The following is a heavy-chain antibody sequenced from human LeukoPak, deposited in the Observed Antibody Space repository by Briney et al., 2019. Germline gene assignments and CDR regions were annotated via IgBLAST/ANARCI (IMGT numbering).Heavy chain of an antibody. CDR3: AGGHGRRYWYFDL. Sequence: SETLSLTCAVYGGSFSGYYWSWIRQPPGKGLEWIGEINHSGSTNYNPSLKSRVTISVGTSKNQFSLKLSSVTAADTAVYYCAGGHGRRYWYFDLWGRGTLVTVSS. V-gene: IGHV4-34*01. CDR1: GGSFSGYY. J-gene: IGHJ2*01. CDR2: INHSGST. D-gene: IGHD4-17*01.